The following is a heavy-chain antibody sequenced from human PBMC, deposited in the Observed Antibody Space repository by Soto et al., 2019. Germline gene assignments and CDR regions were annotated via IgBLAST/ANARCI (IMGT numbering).Heavy chain of an antibody. V-gene: IGHV3-9*01. D-gene: IGHD6-13*01. CDR3: AKDMRGGSSSSRYVYGMDV. CDR2: ISWNSGTI. Sequence: EVQLVESGGGLVQPGRSLRLSCAASGFSFDDYAMHWVRQAPGKGLEWVSGISWNSGTIYYADSLKGRFTISRDNAKNSLYLQMNSLRAEDTAFYYCAKDMRGGSSSSRYVYGMDVWGQGTTVTVSS. CDR1: GFSFDDYA. J-gene: IGHJ6*02.